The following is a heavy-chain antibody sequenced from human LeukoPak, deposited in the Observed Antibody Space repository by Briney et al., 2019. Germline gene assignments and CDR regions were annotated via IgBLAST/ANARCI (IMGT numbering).Heavy chain of an antibody. V-gene: IGHV4-34*01. J-gene: IGHJ4*02. Sequence: SETLSLTCAVYGGSFSTYYWNWIRQSPGKGLEWIGEINHTGTTNYNPSLKGRFTISVDTSKNQFSLKLSSVTAADTAVYYCARDYYDSSGQFWGQGTLVTVSS. D-gene: IGHD3-22*01. CDR3: ARDYYDSSGQF. CDR2: INHTGTT. CDR1: GGSFSTYY.